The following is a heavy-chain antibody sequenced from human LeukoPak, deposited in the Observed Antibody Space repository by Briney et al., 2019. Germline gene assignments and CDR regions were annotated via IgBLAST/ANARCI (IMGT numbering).Heavy chain of an antibody. J-gene: IGHJ6*04. V-gene: IGHV3-21*01. CDR2: ISSSSTYI. CDR3: ARDRDMVLPPAGLDV. D-gene: IGHD2-8*01. Sequence: GSLRLSCAASGFIFSSYSINWVRQAPGKGLEWVSFISSSSTYIYYADSVKGRFTISRDNAKNSLYLQMNSLRAEDTAVYYCARDRDMVLPPAGLDVWGRGATVTVSS. CDR1: GFIFSSYS.